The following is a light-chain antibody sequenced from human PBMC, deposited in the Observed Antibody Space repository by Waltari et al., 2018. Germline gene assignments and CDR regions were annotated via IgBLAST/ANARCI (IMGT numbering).Light chain of an antibody. Sequence: DIQMTQSPSTLSASVGDRVTITCRASQSFSSWLAWYQQKPGKAPKLLIYKASSLESGVPSRFSGSGSGTEFTLTISSLQPDDFATYYCQQYNNYPFTFGPGTKVDIK. V-gene: IGKV1-5*03. J-gene: IGKJ3*01. CDR2: KAS. CDR3: QQYNNYPFT. CDR1: QSFSSW.